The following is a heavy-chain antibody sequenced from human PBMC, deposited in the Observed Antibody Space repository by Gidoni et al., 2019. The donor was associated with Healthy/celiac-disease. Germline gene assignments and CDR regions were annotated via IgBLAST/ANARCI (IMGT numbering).Heavy chain of an antibody. Sequence: EVQLVQSGAEVKKPGATVKISCKVSGYTFTDYYMHWVQQAPGKGLEWMGLVDPEDGETIYAEKFQGRVTITADTSTDTAYMELSSLRSEDTAVYYCATDSQYITGTQYNWFDPWGQGTLVTVSS. D-gene: IGHD1-7*01. J-gene: IGHJ5*02. V-gene: IGHV1-69-2*01. CDR3: ATDSQYITGTQYNWFDP. CDR2: VDPEDGET. CDR1: GYTFTDYY.